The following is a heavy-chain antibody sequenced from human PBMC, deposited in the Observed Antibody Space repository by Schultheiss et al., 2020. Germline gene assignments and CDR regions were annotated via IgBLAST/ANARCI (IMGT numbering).Heavy chain of an antibody. Sequence: SETLSLTCTVSGGSISSSSYYWGWIRQPPGKGLEWIGSIYYSGSTYYNPSLKSRVTISVDTSKNQFSLKLSSVTAADTAVYYCARERWDGSGNSYFDYWGQGTLVTVSS. V-gene: IGHV4-39*07. J-gene: IGHJ4*02. CDR1: GGSISSSSYY. CDR2: IYYSGST. CDR3: ARERWDGSGNSYFDY. D-gene: IGHD3-10*01.